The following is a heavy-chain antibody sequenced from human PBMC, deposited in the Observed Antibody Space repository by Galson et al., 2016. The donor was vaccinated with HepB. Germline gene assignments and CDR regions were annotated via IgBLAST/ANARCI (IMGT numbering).Heavy chain of an antibody. V-gene: IGHV3-9*01. CDR3: AKDISPQYDSSGYFTRHCMQH. CDR1: GLRFDDHA. Sequence: SLRLSCAGSGLRFDDHALHWVRKAPGKGLEWVAGISWNNGRIGQADSVKGRFTITRDNTNNSLHLQMKTLGPEDTALYYCAKDISPQYDSSGYFTRHCMQHWGQGTLVTVSS. J-gene: IGHJ1*01. D-gene: IGHD3-22*01. CDR2: ISWNNGRI.